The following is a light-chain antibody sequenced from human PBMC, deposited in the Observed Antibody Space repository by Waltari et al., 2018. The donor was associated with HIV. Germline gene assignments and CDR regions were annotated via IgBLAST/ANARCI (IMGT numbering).Light chain of an antibody. J-gene: IGKJ1*01. Sequence: DIVMTQSPDSLAVSLGERATINCKSSQSVLYRSNDKTYLAWYQQKAGQPPKLLIYWASTRESGVPDRFSGSGSGTDFTLTISSLQAEDVAVYYCQQYYTTPWTFGRGTKVEIK. CDR2: WAS. V-gene: IGKV4-1*01. CDR3: QQYYTTPWT. CDR1: QSVLYRSNDKTY.